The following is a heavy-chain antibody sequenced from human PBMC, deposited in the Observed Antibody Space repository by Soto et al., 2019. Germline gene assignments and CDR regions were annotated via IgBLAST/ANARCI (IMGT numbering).Heavy chain of an antibody. CDR2: IIPIFGTA. D-gene: IGHD2-15*01. CDR1: GGTFSSYA. J-gene: IGHJ6*02. Sequence: QVQLVQSRAEVKKPGSSVKVSCKAPGGTFSSYAISWVRQAPGQGLEWMGGIIPIFGTAKYAQKFQGRVTITAEESTSTGYMELSRLRSEDTAVYYCARSQGGSSSLDIYYYYYYGRDVWGQGTRVTVSS. V-gene: IGHV1-69*01. CDR3: ARSQGGSSSLDIYYYYYYGRDV.